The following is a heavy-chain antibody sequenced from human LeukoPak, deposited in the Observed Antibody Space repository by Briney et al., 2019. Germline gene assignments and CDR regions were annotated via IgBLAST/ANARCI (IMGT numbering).Heavy chain of an antibody. CDR3: ARQAVAGIYYFDY. Sequence: SETLSLTCTVSGGSISSSSYYWGWIRQPPGKGLEWIGSIYYSGSTYYNPPLKSRVTISVDTSKNQFSLKLSSVTAADTAVYYCARQAVAGIYYFDYWGQGTLVTVSS. J-gene: IGHJ4*02. V-gene: IGHV4-39*01. D-gene: IGHD6-19*01. CDR1: GGSISSSSYY. CDR2: IYYSGST.